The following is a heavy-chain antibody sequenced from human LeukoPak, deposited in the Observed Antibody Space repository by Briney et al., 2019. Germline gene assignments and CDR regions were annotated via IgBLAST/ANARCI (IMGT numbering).Heavy chain of an antibody. CDR1: GSSINSNGYY. CDR2: VIYSGST. J-gene: IGHJ2*01. Sequence: SQTLSLTCSVSGSSINSNGYYWTWIRQPPGKGLEWIGYVIYSGSTYYTLSLKSRAVISADRSKNQFSLKLTPVTAADTAVYYCARLKLGAYFDLWGRGTLVTVSS. V-gene: IGHV4-31*03. CDR3: ARLKLGAYFDL. D-gene: IGHD3-16*01.